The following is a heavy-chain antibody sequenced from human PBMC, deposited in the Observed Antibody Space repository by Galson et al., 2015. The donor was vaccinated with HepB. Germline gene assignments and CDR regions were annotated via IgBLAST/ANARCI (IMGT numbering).Heavy chain of an antibody. D-gene: IGHD3-22*01. CDR2: INQDGSEK. CDR3: ARDHDNGRYYQGYFEF. CDR1: GFTFSSYW. J-gene: IGHJ4*02. V-gene: IGHV3-7*03. Sequence: SLRLSCAASGFTFSSYWMSWVRQAPGKGLEWVANINQDGSEKYYVDSVKGRFTISRDNAKNSLYLQMNSRRAEDTALYYCARDHDNGRYYQGYFEFWGQGTLVTVSS.